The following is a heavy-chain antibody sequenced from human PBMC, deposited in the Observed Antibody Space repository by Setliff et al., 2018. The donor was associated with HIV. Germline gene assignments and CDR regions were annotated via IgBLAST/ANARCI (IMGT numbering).Heavy chain of an antibody. V-gene: IGHV4-34*01. CDR2: INHSGST. CDR1: GGSFSDYF. D-gene: IGHD2-15*01. CDR3: ARSVFYGVAATHFDF. J-gene: IGHJ4*02. Sequence: SETLSLTCAVYGGSFSDYFWTWIRQPPGKGLEWIGDINHSGSTNYNPSLKSRVAMSFDTSKNQFSLKLISVTAADTAVYYCARSVFYGVAATHFDFWGQGTLVTVSS.